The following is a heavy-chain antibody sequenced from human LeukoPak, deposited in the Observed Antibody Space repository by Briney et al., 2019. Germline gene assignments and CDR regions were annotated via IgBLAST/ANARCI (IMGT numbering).Heavy chain of an antibody. CDR3: ARGGAARLHFQN. CDR2: IYHSGST. Sequence: SETLSLTCTVSGVSISTYYWNWIRQPPGKGLEWIGYIYHSGSTNYNPSLQSRVTISVDTSKNQFSLNLNSVTAAGTAVYYCARGGAARLHFQNWGQGTLVTVSS. J-gene: IGHJ1*01. D-gene: IGHD6-6*01. CDR1: GVSISTYY. V-gene: IGHV4-59*01.